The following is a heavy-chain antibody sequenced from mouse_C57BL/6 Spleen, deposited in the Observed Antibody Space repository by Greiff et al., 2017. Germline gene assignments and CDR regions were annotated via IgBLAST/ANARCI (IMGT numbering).Heavy chain of an antibody. D-gene: IGHD4-1*01. Sequence: EVQLVESGGGLVKPGGSLKLSCAASGFTFSSYAMSWVRQTPEKRLEWVATISDGGSYTYYPDNVKGRFTISRDNAKNNLYLQMSHLKSEDTAMYYCARDLTGSYAMDYWGQGTSVTVSS. CDR3: ARDLTGSYAMDY. J-gene: IGHJ4*01. V-gene: IGHV5-4*01. CDR1: GFTFSSYA. CDR2: ISDGGSYT.